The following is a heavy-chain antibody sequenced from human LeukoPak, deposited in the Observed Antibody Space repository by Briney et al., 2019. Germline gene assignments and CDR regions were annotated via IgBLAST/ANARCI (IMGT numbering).Heavy chain of an antibody. J-gene: IGHJ4*02. V-gene: IGHV1-69*04. D-gene: IGHD1-26*01. CDR2: IIPILGIA. Sequence: ASVKVSCKASGGTFSSYAISWVRQAPGQGLEWMGRIIPILGIANYAQKFQGRVTITADKSTSTAYVELSSLRSEDTAVYYCARLGSGSYLYYFDYWGQGTLVTVSS. CDR1: GGTFSSYA. CDR3: ARLGSGSYLYYFDY.